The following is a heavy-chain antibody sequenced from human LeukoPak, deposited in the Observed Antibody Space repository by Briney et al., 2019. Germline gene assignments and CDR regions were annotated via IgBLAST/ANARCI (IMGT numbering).Heavy chain of an antibody. CDR2: IYYSGST. CDR1: GGSISSGGYY. CDR3: ARLIGIAAAGYYTNFDY. V-gene: IGHV4-31*03. Sequence: SSQTLSLTCTVSGGSISSGGYYWSWIRQHPGKGLEWIGYIYYSGSTYYNPSLKSRVTISVDTSKNQFSLKLSSVTAAVTAVYYCARLIGIAAAGYYTNFDYWGQGTLVTVSS. J-gene: IGHJ4*02. D-gene: IGHD6-13*01.